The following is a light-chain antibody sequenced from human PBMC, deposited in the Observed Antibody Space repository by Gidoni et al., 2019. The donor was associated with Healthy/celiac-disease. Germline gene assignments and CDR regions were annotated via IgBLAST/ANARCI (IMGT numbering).Light chain of an antibody. Sequence: QSVLTQPPSASGTPGQRVTISCSGRRSNIGSNYVYWYQQLPGTAPKLLIYRNNQRPSGVPDRFSGSKSGTSASLAISGLRSEDEADYYCAAWDDSLSGRGVFGGGTKLTVL. V-gene: IGLV1-47*01. CDR3: AAWDDSLSGRGV. CDR1: RSNIGSNY. J-gene: IGLJ2*01. CDR2: RNN.